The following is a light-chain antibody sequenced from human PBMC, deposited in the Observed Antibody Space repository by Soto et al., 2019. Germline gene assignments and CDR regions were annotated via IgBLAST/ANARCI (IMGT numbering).Light chain of an antibody. Sequence: QSALTQPASLSGSPVPAITRSCTGTTREGGRENLVYWHQQYPGKAPKLLIYDVSERPSGVSTRFSGSKSGNTASLTISVRQAEDEADYLCYSYASIMPYAIFGGENKVNVL. CDR1: TREGGRENL. V-gene: IGLV2-23*02. J-gene: IGLJ2*01. CDR2: DVS. CDR3: YSYASIMPYAI.